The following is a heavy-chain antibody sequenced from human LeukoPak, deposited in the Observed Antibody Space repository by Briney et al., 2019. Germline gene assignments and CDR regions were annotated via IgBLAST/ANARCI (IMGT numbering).Heavy chain of an antibody. D-gene: IGHD3-10*01. CDR2: IYSGGST. J-gene: IGHJ6*02. CDR1: GFTVSSNY. CDR3: ARDHLTMVRGVIMPMPPYGMDV. Sequence: GGSLRLSCAASGFTVSSNYMSWVRQAPGKGLEWVSVIYSGGSTYYADSVKGRFTISRDNSKNTLYLQMNSLRAEDTAVYYCARDHLTMVRGVIMPMPPYGMDVWGQGTTVTVSS. V-gene: IGHV3-53*01.